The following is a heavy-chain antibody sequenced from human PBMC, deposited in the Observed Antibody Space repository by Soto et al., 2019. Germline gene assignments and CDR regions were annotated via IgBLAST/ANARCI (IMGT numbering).Heavy chain of an antibody. CDR3: ASNGDYRFDY. V-gene: IGHV3-7*03. Sequence: GGSLRLSCAASGFPFSTYWLSWVRQAPGKGLEWVANIKQDGSENHYMNSVKGRFTISRDNAKNSLYLQMNSLRAEDTAVYYCASNGDYRFDYWGRGTLVTV. CDR1: GFPFSTYW. J-gene: IGHJ4*02. D-gene: IGHD4-17*01. CDR2: IKQDGSEN.